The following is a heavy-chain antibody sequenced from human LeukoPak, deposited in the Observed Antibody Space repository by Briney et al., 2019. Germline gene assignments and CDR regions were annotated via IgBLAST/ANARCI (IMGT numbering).Heavy chain of an antibody. V-gene: IGHV4-30-4*08. CDR2: IYYSGST. D-gene: IGHD3-10*01. CDR3: ARGAYYPVFDY. Sequence: SETLSLTCTVSGGSISSGGYYWRWIRQPPGKVLEWIGYIYYSGSTYYNTSLKSRVTISVDTSKNQFSLKLSSVTAADTAVYYCARGAYYPVFDYWGQGTLVTVSS. J-gene: IGHJ4*02. CDR1: GGSISSGGYY.